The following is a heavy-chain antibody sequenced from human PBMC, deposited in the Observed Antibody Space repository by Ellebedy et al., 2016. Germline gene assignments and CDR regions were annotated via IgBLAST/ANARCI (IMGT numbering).Heavy chain of an antibody. Sequence: SGPTLVKPAQTLTLTCTFSGFSLSTSGVGVGWIRQPPGKALEWLALIYWDDDKRYSPSLKSRLTISKDTSKSQVVLTMTNMDPVDTATYYCARSPSRWLQLNDAFDIWGQGTMVTVSS. J-gene: IGHJ3*02. CDR2: IYWDDDK. CDR1: GFSLSTSGVG. D-gene: IGHD5-24*01. CDR3: ARSPSRWLQLNDAFDI. V-gene: IGHV2-5*02.